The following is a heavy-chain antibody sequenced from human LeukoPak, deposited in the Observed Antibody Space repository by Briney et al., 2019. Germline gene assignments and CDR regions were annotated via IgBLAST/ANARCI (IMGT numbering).Heavy chain of an antibody. D-gene: IGHD4/OR15-4a*01. Sequence: SVKVSCKASGGTFSSYAISWVRQAPGQGLEWMGRIIPILGIANYAQKFQGRVTITADTSTSTAHMELRSLRSDDTAVYYCARDEVYGDRDFDFWGQGTLVTVSS. CDR3: ARDEVYGDRDFDF. J-gene: IGHJ4*02. CDR2: IIPILGIA. CDR1: GGTFSSYA. V-gene: IGHV1-69*04.